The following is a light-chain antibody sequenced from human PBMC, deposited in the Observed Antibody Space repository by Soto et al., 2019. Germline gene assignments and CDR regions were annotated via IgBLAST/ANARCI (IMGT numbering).Light chain of an antibody. J-gene: IGKJ5*01. V-gene: IGKV3-11*01. CDR2: DAS. CDR1: QSVSTY. CDR3: QQRGNWLIT. Sequence: EIGMTQSPSTLSLSPGERATLSCRASQSVSTYLAWYQQKPGQAPRLLIYDASNRATGIPARFSGSGSGTDFTLTISSLETEDFAVYYCQQRGNWLITFGQGTRLEIK.